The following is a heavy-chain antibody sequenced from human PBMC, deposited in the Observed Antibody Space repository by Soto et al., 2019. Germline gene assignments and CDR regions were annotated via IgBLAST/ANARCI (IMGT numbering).Heavy chain of an antibody. J-gene: IGHJ4*02. CDR2: ISQSGNT. CDR1: GGSFSGNY. V-gene: IGHV4-34*01. D-gene: IGHD4-4*01. CDR3: ARGHLPGGNSFYFDY. Sequence: LEILSLTCAVSGGSFSGNYLTWIRQPPGKGLEWIGEISQSGNTNYHPSLKSRVTISVDTSKNQFSLNLSSVTAADTADYYCARGHLPGGNSFYFDYWGQGSRVTVSS.